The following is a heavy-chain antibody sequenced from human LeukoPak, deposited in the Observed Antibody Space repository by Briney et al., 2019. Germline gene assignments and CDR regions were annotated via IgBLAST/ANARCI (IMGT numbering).Heavy chain of an antibody. J-gene: IGHJ4*02. CDR3: VKEIQYSSSWSLDY. CDR1: GFTFSSYA. Sequence: PGGSLRLSCAASGFTFSSYAMPWVRQAPGKGLEYVSAISSNGGSTYYADPVKGRFTISRDNSKNTLYLQMSSLRAEDTAVYYCVKEIQYSSSWSLDYWGQGTLVTVSS. D-gene: IGHD6-13*01. CDR2: ISSNGGST. V-gene: IGHV3-64D*06.